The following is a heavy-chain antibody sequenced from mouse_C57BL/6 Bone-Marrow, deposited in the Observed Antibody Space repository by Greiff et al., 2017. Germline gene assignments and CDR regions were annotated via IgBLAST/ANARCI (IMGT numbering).Heavy chain of an antibody. CDR1: GYAFSSSW. Sequence: QVQLQQSGPELVKPGASEKISCKASGYAFSSSWMNWVKQRPGKGLEWIGRIYPGDGDTNYNGKFKGKATLTADKSSSTAYMQLSSLTSEDSAVYFCARPRFAYWGQGTLVTVSA. CDR2: IYPGDGDT. J-gene: IGHJ3*01. CDR3: ARPRFAY. V-gene: IGHV1-82*01.